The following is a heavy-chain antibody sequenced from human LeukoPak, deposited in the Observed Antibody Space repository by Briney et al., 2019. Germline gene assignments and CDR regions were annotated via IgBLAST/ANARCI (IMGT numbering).Heavy chain of an antibody. CDR3: ARVLSYEVAGHYYYYGMDV. CDR2: IKQDGSEK. Sequence: TGGSLRLSCAASGFTFSSYWMSWVRQAPGKGLEWVANIKQDGSEKYYVDSVKGRFTISRDNAKNSLYLQMNSLRAEDTAVYYCARVLSYEVAGHYYYYGMDVWGQGATVTVSS. J-gene: IGHJ6*02. V-gene: IGHV3-7*01. D-gene: IGHD6-19*01. CDR1: GFTFSSYW.